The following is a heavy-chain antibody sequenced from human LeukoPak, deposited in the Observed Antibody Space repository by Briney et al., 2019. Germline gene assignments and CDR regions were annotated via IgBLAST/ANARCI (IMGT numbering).Heavy chain of an antibody. J-gene: IGHJ4*02. CDR3: ARHGSSYSFDC. Sequence: PSETLSLTCTVSGGSISGYYWSWIRQPPGKGLEWIDYITYSGSTNYNPSLKGRVTMSVDTSKNQFSLRLSSVTAADTAVYYCARHGSSYSFDCWGQGILVTVSS. D-gene: IGHD6-13*01. V-gene: IGHV4-59*08. CDR2: ITYSGST. CDR1: GGSISGYY.